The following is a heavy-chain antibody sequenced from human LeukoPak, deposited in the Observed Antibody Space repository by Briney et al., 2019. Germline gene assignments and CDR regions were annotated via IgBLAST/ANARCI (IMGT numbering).Heavy chain of an antibody. V-gene: IGHV4-38-2*02. CDR2: IYHSGST. J-gene: IGHJ6*03. CDR1: GYSISSDYY. Sequence: SETLSLTCTVSGYSISSDYYWGWIRQPPGKGLEWIGSIYHSGSTYYNPSLKSRVTISVDTSKNQFSLKLSSVTAADTAVYYCAREGWSYYGSGSYRYAGRCDYMDVWGKGTTVTVSS. CDR3: AREGWSYYGSGSYRYAGRCDYMDV. D-gene: IGHD3-10*01.